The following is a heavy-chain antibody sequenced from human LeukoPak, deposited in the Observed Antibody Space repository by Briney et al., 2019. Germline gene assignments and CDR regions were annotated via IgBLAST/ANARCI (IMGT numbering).Heavy chain of an antibody. CDR1: GFTFSSYA. J-gene: IGHJ6*03. Sequence: PGGSLRLSCAASGFTFSSYAMHWVRQAPGKGLEYVPAISSNGGSTYYANSVKGRFTISRDNSKNTLYLQMGSLRAEDMAVYYCARDRLELLSRYYYYYMDVWGKGTTVTVSS. V-gene: IGHV3-64*01. CDR3: ARDRLELLSRYYYYYMDV. D-gene: IGHD1-7*01. CDR2: ISSNGGST.